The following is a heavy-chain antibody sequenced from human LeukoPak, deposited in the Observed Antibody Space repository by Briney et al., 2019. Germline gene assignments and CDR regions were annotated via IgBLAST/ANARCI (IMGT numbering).Heavy chain of an antibody. J-gene: IGHJ4*02. D-gene: IGHD6-19*01. CDR3: AKVSVAGIILGY. CDR2: ISGSGGST. CDR1: GFTFSSYA. V-gene: IGHV3-23*01. Sequence: GGSLRLSRAASGFTFSSYAMSWVRQAPGKGLEWVSAISGSGGSTYYADSVKGRFTISRDNSKNTLYLQMNSLRAEDTAVYYCAKVSVAGIILGYWGQGTLVTVSS.